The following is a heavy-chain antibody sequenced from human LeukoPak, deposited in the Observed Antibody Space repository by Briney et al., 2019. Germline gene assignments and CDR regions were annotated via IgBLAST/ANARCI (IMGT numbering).Heavy chain of an antibody. D-gene: IGHD6-19*01. V-gene: IGHV3-30*04. Sequence: GGSLRLSCAASGFTFSSYAMNWVRQAPGKGLEWVAVISSDGSNKYHADFVRGRITISRDNSKNTLYLQMNGLRAEDTAVYYCARHQYISGWYDAFDICGQGTMVTVSS. J-gene: IGHJ3*02. CDR1: GFTFSSYA. CDR2: ISSDGSNK. CDR3: ARHQYISGWYDAFDI.